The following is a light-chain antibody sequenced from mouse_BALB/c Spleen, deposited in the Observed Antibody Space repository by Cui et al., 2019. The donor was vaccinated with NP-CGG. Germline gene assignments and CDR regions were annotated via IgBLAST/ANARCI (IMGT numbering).Light chain of an antibody. CDR3: ALWYSNHWV. J-gene: IGLJ1*01. Sequence: QDVVTQESALTTSPGETVTLTCRSSTGAVTTSNYANWVQEKPDHLFTGLIGGTNNRAPGVPARFSGSLIEDKAALTITGAQTEDEAIYFCALWYSNHWVFGGGTKLTVL. V-gene: IGLV1*01. CDR2: GTN. CDR1: TGAVTTSNY.